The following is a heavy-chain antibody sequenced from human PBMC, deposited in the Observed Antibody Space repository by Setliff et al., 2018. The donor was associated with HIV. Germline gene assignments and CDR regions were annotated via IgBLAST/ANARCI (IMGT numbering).Heavy chain of an antibody. CDR1: GFTFNTYA. CDR3: ARSRPYNSALDY. V-gene: IGHV3-23*01. D-gene: IGHD6-25*01. J-gene: IGHJ4*02. Sequence: PGGSLRLSCAASGFTFNTYAMSWVRQAPGKGLEWVSVISGSGGSTYHRDSVKGRFTLSRDNSKNTVYLQVGSLRPDDTAMYYCARSRPYNSALDYWGQGTLVTVS. CDR2: ISGSGGST.